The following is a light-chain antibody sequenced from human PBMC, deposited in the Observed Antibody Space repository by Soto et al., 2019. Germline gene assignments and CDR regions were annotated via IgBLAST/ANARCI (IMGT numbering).Light chain of an antibody. V-gene: IGKV3-20*01. CDR3: QHEGASPWP. J-gene: IGKJ1*01. CDR1: QSVSSRT. CDR2: CAS. Sequence: EIVLTQSPGTLSLSPGEGATLSCRASQSVSSRTLAWCHQKPGQPPRLLIYCASNRATGIPDRFSGSGSGTDFELAISRLEAEECAVYYCQHEGASPWPFGQVTKVDIK.